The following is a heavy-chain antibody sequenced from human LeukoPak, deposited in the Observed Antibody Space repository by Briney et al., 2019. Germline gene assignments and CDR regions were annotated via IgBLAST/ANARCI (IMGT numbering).Heavy chain of an antibody. Sequence: ASVTVSCTASGYTFTSYYMHWVRQAPGQGLEWMGIINPSGGSTSYAQKFQGRVTMTRDTSTSTVYMELSSLRSEDTAVYYCARDRNIYDSSGYTTFDYWGQGTLVTVSS. CDR2: INPSGGST. D-gene: IGHD3-22*01. CDR3: ARDRNIYDSSGYTTFDY. CDR1: GYTFTSYY. V-gene: IGHV1-46*01. J-gene: IGHJ4*02.